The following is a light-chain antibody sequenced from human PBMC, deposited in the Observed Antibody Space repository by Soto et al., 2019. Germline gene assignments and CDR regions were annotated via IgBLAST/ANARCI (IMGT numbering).Light chain of an antibody. CDR2: GAS. V-gene: IGKV3-20*01. CDR1: QSVSSNY. J-gene: IGKJ2*01. Sequence: EIVLTQSPGTLPLSPGERATLSCRASQSVSSNYLVWYQQKPGQAPRPLIYGASSRATGIPDRFSGSGSGTDFTLTISRLEPEDFAVYYCQRYDNSPFTFGQGTKLEIK. CDR3: QRYDNSPFT.